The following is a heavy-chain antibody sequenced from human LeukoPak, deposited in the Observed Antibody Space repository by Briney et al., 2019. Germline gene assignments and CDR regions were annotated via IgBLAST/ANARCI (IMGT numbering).Heavy chain of an antibody. J-gene: IGHJ4*02. V-gene: IGHV3-15*01. CDR1: GFTFSNTW. Sequence: PGGSLRLSCAASGFTFSNTWMNWVRQAPGKGLEWVGRIQRKTDGGTTEYAAPVKCRFTISRDDSKTTLYLQMNSLKTEDTAVYYCATLTVRGVINIWGQGTLVTVSS. D-gene: IGHD3-10*01. CDR3: ATLTVRGVINI. CDR2: IQRKTDGGTT.